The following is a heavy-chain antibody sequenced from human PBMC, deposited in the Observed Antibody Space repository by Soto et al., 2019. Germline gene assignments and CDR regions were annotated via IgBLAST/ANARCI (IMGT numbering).Heavy chain of an antibody. J-gene: IGHJ4*02. Sequence: PSETLSLTCTVSGGSISSYYWSWIRQPPGKGLEWIGYIYYSGSTNYNPSLKSRVTISVDTSKNQFSLKLSSVTAADTAVYYCARGRSGSYYGLFDYWGQGTLVTVSS. CDR1: GGSISSYY. CDR3: ARGRSGSYYGLFDY. D-gene: IGHD1-26*01. V-gene: IGHV4-59*12. CDR2: IYYSGST.